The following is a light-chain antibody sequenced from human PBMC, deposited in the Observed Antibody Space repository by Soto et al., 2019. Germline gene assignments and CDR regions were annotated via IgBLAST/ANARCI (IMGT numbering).Light chain of an antibody. CDR1: QDIAGY. V-gene: IGKV1D-12*01. J-gene: IGKJ5*01. CDR3: QQAYSFPIT. CDR2: GAS. Sequence: DIQVTQSPSSVCASVGYRVTITCLASQDIAGYLAWYQHKPGRTPELLIHGASRLQSGVPARFSGSGSGTDFTLSINSLQPEDFATYYCQQAYSFPITFGQGTRLEIK.